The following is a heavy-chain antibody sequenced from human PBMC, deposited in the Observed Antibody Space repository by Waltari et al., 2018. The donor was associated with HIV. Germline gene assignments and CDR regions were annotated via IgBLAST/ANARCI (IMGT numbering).Heavy chain of an antibody. D-gene: IGHD6-6*01. J-gene: IGHJ4*02. Sequence: QVQLVESGGGVVQPGTSLTLACAGSGFSFSNCDTHWVRPSTGKGLEWLAVFWSDGAEISYADSVKGRFTVSKDSSQKTLYLHLTSLRAEDTALYYCARGYSSSRWIPLYHWGRGTLVTVSS. CDR2: FWSDGAEI. CDR3: ARGYSSSRWIPLYH. V-gene: IGHV3-33*01. CDR1: GFSFSNCD.